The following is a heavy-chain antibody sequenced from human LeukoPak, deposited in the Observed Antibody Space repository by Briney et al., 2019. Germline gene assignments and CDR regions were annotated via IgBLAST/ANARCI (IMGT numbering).Heavy chain of an antibody. Sequence: GGSLRLSCAASGFTFSSYAMNWVRQAPGKGLEWVSATGSTGVSTFYADSVKGRFTVSRDNSKNTLSLQMNSLRAADTAVYYCAKDPGVVPAHYFDYWGQGILVTVS. CDR1: GFTFSSYA. CDR3: AKDPGVVPAHYFDY. D-gene: IGHD2-2*01. J-gene: IGHJ4*02. CDR2: TGSTGVST. V-gene: IGHV3-23*01.